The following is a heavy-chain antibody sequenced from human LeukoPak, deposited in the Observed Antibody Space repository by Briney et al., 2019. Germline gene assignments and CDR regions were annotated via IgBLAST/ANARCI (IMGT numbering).Heavy chain of an antibody. CDR1: GFTFSSYW. CDR3: AELGITLIGGV. J-gene: IGHJ6*04. Sequence: GGSLRLSCAASGFTFSSYWMHWVRQAPGKGLVWVSRINSDGSSTSYADSVKGRFTISRDNAKNSLYLQMNSLRAEDTAVYYCAELGITLIGGVWGKGTTVTISS. V-gene: IGHV3-74*01. CDR2: INSDGSST. D-gene: IGHD3-10*02.